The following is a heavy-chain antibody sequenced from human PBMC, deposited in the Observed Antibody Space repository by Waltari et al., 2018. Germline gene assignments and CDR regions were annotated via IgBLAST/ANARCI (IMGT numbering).Heavy chain of an antibody. CDR3: ARGIYGSGLDV. CDR1: GYTFTSYA. D-gene: IGHD3-10*01. V-gene: IGHV1-3*01. Sequence: QVQLVQSGAEVKKPGASVKVYCQASGYTFTSYAMHWVRQAPGQRLEWMGWINAGNGNTKYSQKFQGRVTITRDTSTSTAYMELSSLRSEDTAVYYCARGIYGSGLDVWGQGTTVTVSS. CDR2: INAGNGNT. J-gene: IGHJ6*02.